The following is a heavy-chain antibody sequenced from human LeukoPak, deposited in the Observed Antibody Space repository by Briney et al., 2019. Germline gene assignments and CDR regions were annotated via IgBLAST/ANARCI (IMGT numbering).Heavy chain of an antibody. CDR2: FDPEDGET. J-gene: IGHJ4*02. CDR3: ARNGKWSHANDY. D-gene: IGHD2-15*01. Sequence: GASVKVSCKASGYTFTSYGISWVRQAPGKGLEWMGGFDPEDGETIYAQKFQGRVTMTTDTSTSTAYMELRSLRSDDTAVYYCARNGKWSHANDYWGQGTLVTVSS. CDR1: GYTFTSYG. V-gene: IGHV1-18*01.